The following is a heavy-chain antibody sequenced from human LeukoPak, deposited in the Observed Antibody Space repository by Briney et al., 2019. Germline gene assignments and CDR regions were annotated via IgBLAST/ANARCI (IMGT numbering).Heavy chain of an antibody. CDR1: GFTFSIYG. Sequence: GGSLRPSCAASGFTFSIYGMNWVRQSPGKGLEWVSGIGGSGDRTYYADSVKGRFTISRDNAKNSLYLQMYSLRAEDTAVYYCARETLYDSSGHYYLLDYWGQGTLVTVSS. CDR3: ARETLYDSSGHYYLLDY. CDR2: IGGSGDRT. D-gene: IGHD3-22*01. V-gene: IGHV3-23*01. J-gene: IGHJ4*02.